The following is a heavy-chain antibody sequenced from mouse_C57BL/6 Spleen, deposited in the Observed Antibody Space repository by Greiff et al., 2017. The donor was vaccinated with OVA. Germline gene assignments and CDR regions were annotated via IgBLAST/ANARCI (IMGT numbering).Heavy chain of an antibody. V-gene: IGHV1-80*01. Sequence: QVQLQQSGAELVKPGASVKISCKASGYAFSSYWMNWVKPRPGKGLEWIGQIYPGDGDPTYNGKFKGKAKLTEDKSSRTAYMQLSSRTSEDSAVYFCARGGDEVFYYAMDYWGQGTSGTVSS. J-gene: IGHJ4*01. CDR2: IYPGDGDP. CDR3: ARGGDEVFYYAMDY. CDR1: GYAFSSYW.